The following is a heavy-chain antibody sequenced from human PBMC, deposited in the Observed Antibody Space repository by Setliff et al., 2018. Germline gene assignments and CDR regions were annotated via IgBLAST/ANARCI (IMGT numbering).Heavy chain of an antibody. Sequence: KPSETLSLTCAVYGGSFTDHFWSWIRQPPGKGLEWIGEINHSGSTNYNPSLKSRVSISVXXXXNXXXXXXXXXXXXXXXXXFXARVXHIWFGELVTFDDAFDIWGQGTMVTVSS. J-gene: IGHJ3*02. CDR2: INHSGST. CDR1: GGSFTDHF. V-gene: IGHV4-34*01. CDR3: ARVXHIWFGELVTFDDAFDI. D-gene: IGHD3-10*01.